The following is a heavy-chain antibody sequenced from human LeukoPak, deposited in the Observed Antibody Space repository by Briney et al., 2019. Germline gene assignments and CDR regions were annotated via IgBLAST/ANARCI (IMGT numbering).Heavy chain of an antibody. CDR3: ARGGYSYSSSWYYFDY. D-gene: IGHD6-13*01. J-gene: IGHJ4*02. CDR1: GGSISSGSYY. V-gene: IGHV4-61*01. Sequence: PSETLSLTCTVSGGSISSGSYYWSWIRQPPGKGLEWIGYIYYSGSTNYNPSLESRVTMSVDTSKNQFSLELSSVTAADTAVYPCARGGYSYSSSWYYFDYWGQGALVTVSS. CDR2: IYYSGST.